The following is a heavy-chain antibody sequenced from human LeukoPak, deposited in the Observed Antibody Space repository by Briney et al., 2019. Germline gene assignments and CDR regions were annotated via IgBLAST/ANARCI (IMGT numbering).Heavy chain of an antibody. D-gene: IGHD5-12*01. CDR3: ASSWMSYYYYMDV. Sequence: SETLSLTCAVSGGSFSGDYWSWIRQPPGKGLEWIGEINHSGSTNYNPFLKSRVTISVDTSKNQFSLKLSSVTAADTAVYYCASSWMSYYYYMDVWGKGTTVTVSS. CDR1: GGSFSGDY. J-gene: IGHJ6*03. V-gene: IGHV4-34*01. CDR2: INHSGST.